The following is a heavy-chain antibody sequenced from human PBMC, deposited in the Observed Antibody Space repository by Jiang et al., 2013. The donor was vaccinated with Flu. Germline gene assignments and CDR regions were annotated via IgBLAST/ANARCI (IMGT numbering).Heavy chain of an antibody. V-gene: IGHV2-26*01. J-gene: IGHJ4*02. D-gene: IGHD3-22*01. CDR2: IFSNDEK. Sequence: IPTQTLTLTCTFSGFSLSNARMGVSWIRQPPGKALEWLAHIFSNDEKSYSTSLKSRLTISKDTSKSQVVLTMTNMDPVDTATYYCARNGFNYYDSSGYYENWGQGTLVTVSS. CDR3: ARNGFNYYDSSGYYEN. CDR1: GFSLSNARMG.